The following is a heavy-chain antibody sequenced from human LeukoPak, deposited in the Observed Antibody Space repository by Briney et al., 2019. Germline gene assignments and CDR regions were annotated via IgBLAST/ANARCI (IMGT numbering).Heavy chain of an antibody. D-gene: IGHD3-10*01. CDR3: ARARGSGSYHFDY. CDR2: IIGGGDSK. J-gene: IGHJ4*02. Sequence: GGSLTLSCAVSGFTFSAYAMAWVRQARGRGLEWVSSIIGGGDSKYYADSVKGRFTISRDNSKSTIYLQMNSLRAEDTAVYYCARARGSGSYHFDYWGQGTLVTVSS. V-gene: IGHV3-23*01. CDR1: GFTFSAYA.